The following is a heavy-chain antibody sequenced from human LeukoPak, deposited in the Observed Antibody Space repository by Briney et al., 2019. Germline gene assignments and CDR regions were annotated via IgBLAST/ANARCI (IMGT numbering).Heavy chain of an antibody. Sequence: PSETLSLTRTVSGGSISSGGYYWSWIRQHPGKGLEWIGYIYYSGSTYYNPSLKSRVTISVDTSKNQFSLKLSSVTAADTAVYYCASLGIDDFWSGYYTFDYWGQGTLVTVSS. D-gene: IGHD3-3*01. CDR3: ASLGIDDFWSGYYTFDY. CDR2: IYYSGST. CDR1: GGSISSGGYY. J-gene: IGHJ4*02. V-gene: IGHV4-31*03.